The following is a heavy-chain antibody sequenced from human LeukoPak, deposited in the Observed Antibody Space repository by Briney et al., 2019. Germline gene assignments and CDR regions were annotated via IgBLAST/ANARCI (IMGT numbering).Heavy chain of an antibody. CDR3: ARDELGELTMGNWFDP. CDR1: GFTFSSYS. V-gene: IGHV3-21*01. J-gene: IGHJ5*02. D-gene: IGHD3-10*01. Sequence: GGSLRLSCAASGFTFSSYSMNWVRQAPGKGLEWVSSISSSSSYIYYADSVKGQFTISRDNAKNSLYLQMNSLRAEDTAVYYCARDELGELTMGNWFDPWGQGTLVTVSS. CDR2: ISSSSSYI.